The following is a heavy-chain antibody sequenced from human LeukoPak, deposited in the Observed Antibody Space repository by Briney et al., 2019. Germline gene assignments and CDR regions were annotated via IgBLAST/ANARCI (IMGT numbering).Heavy chain of an antibody. J-gene: IGHJ4*02. V-gene: IGHV3-30*03. Sequence: GGSLRLSCAASGFTFSRNAMHWVRQAPGKGLEWVASISYDGTSKYYADSVKGRFTISRDNSKNTLYLQMNSLRAEDTAVYYCARVTYGSGTYGAFDYWGQGTLVTVSS. D-gene: IGHD3-10*01. CDR2: ISYDGTSK. CDR1: GFTFSRNA. CDR3: ARVTYGSGTYGAFDY.